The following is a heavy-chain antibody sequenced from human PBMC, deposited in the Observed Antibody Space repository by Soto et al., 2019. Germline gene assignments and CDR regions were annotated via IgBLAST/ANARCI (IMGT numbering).Heavy chain of an antibody. CDR2: ISSTTNYI. D-gene: IGHD2-21*02. CDR3: ARESEDCTSNFDX. V-gene: IGHV3-21*06. J-gene: IGHJ4*02. CDR1: GFTFTRYS. Sequence: GGSLRLSCAASGFTFTRYSMNWVRQAPGKGLEWVSSISSTTNYIYYGDSMKGRFTISRDNAKNSLYLEMNSLRAEDTAVYYCARESEDCTSNFDXWGQGTLVTVSX.